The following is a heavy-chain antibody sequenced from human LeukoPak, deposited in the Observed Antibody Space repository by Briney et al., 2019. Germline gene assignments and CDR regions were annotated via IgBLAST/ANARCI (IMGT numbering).Heavy chain of an antibody. D-gene: IGHD1-26*01. CDR1: GGSFSGYY. Sequence: SETLSLTCAVYGGSFSGYYWSWIRQPPGKGLEWIGEINHSGSTNYNPSLKSRVTISVDTSKNQFSLKLSSVTAADTAVYYCAREVRSGSYSDYWGQGTLVTVSS. CDR3: AREVRSGSYSDY. V-gene: IGHV4-34*01. CDR2: INHSGST. J-gene: IGHJ4*03.